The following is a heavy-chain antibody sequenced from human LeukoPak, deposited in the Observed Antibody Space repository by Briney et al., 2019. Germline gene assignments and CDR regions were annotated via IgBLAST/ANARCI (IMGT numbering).Heavy chain of an antibody. CDR3: AREGGSGTYGWFDP. CDR2: ISSSSSYI. J-gene: IGHJ5*02. V-gene: IGHV3-21*01. Sequence: GGSLRLSCAASGFTFSSYSMNWVRQAPGKGLEWVSSISSSSSYIYYADSVKGRFTISRDNAKNSLYLQMNSLRAEDTAVYYCAREGGSGTYGWFDPWGQGTLVTVSS. CDR1: GFTFSSYS. D-gene: IGHD1-26*01.